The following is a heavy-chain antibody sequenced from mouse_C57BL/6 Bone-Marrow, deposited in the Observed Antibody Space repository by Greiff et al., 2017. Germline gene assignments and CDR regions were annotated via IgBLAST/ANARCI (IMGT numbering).Heavy chain of an antibody. V-gene: IGHV1-64*01. D-gene: IGHD4-1*02. CDR3: ARSNWVPAWFAD. CDR1: GYTFTSYW. CDR2: IHPNSGST. J-gene: IGHJ3*01. Sequence: QVQLQQPGAELVKPGASVKLSCTASGYTFTSYWMHWVKQRPGQGLEWIGMIHPNSGSTNYNEKFKSKATLTVDKSSSTAHMQLRSLTSDDSAVYYCARSNWVPAWFADWGQGTLVTVSA.